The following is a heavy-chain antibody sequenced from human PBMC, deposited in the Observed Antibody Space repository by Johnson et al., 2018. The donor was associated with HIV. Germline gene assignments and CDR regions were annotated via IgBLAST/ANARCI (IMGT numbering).Heavy chain of an antibody. CDR3: AKTLEPGAFDI. J-gene: IGHJ3*02. CDR1: GFTFGNYA. D-gene: IGHD1-1*01. CDR2: IRGSSGST. Sequence: VQLVESGGGVVQPGGSLRLSCAASGFTFGNYAMTWVRQAPGKGLEWVSAIRGSSGSTYNADSVKGRFTISRDTSKNTLYLQMNSLRAEDTAVYYCAKTLEPGAFDIWGQGTMVTVSS. V-gene: IGHV3-23*04.